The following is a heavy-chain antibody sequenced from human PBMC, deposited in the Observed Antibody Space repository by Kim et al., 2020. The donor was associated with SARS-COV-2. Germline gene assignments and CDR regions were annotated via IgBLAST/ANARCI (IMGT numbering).Heavy chain of an antibody. CDR3: TSRVTLGMDV. J-gene: IGHJ6*02. CDR2: ITSSSRTI. Sequence: GGSLRLSCTASGFTFSSYSMNWVRQAPGKGLEWVSYITSSSRTIYYAVFVKGRFTISRDNAQNSLYLQMNNLRDEDTAVYYCTSRVTLGMDVWGQGTTVTVSS. CDR1: GFTFSSYS. V-gene: IGHV3-48*02. D-gene: IGHD2-21*02.